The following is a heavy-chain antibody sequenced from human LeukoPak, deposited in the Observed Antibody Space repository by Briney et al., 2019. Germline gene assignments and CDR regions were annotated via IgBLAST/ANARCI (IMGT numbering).Heavy chain of an antibody. CDR2: INHSGST. D-gene: IGHD3-10*01. CDR3: AGGPGGDFDY. J-gene: IGHJ4*02. CDR1: GGSFSGYY. Sequence: PSETLSLTCAVYGGSFSGYYWSWIRQPPGKGLEWIGEINHSGSTNYNPSLKSRVTISVDTSKNQFSLKLSSVTAADTAVYYCAGGPGGDFDYWAREPWSPSPQ. V-gene: IGHV4-34*01.